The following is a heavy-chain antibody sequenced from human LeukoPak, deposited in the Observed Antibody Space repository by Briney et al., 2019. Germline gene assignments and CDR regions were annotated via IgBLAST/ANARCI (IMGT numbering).Heavy chain of an antibody. J-gene: IGHJ6*03. Sequence: PGGSLRLSCAASGFTFSSYAMSWVRQAPGKGLECVSAISGSGGSTYYADSVKGRFTISRDNSKNTLDLQMNSLRAEDTAVYYCGKKGGSTSFYYYYMDVWGKGTTVTVSS. D-gene: IGHD2-2*01. CDR1: GFTFSSYA. CDR2: ISGSGGST. V-gene: IGHV3-23*01. CDR3: GKKGGSTSFYYYYMDV.